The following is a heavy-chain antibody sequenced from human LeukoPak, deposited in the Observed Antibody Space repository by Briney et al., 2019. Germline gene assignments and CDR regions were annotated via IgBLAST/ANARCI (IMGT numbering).Heavy chain of an antibody. CDR3: AREYCSGGSCYLFDY. CDR1: GYTFTSYG. D-gene: IGHD2-15*01. J-gene: IGHJ4*02. V-gene: IGHV1-18*01. Sequence: APVKVSCKASGYTFTSYGISWVRQAPGQGLEWMGWISTYNGNTNYAPKLQGRVTMTTDTSTSTAYMELRSLRSDDTAVYYCAREYCSGGSCYLFDYWGQGTLVTVSS. CDR2: ISTYNGNT.